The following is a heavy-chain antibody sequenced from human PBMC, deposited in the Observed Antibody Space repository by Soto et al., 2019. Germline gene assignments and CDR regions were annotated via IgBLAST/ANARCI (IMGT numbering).Heavy chain of an antibody. CDR2: IYYSGST. CDR3: AIPEGAGAEHGYVQH. V-gene: IGHV4-59*01. J-gene: IGHJ1*01. Sequence: SENLPLTCTVSGGSLTNYYWIWIRHPPGKGLEWIGYIYYSGSTNYNPALKSRVTISVDTSKNQFSLKLSSVTAADTAVYYCAIPEGAGAEHGYVQHWGQGTLVTVS. CDR1: GGSLTNYY. D-gene: IGHD6-13*01.